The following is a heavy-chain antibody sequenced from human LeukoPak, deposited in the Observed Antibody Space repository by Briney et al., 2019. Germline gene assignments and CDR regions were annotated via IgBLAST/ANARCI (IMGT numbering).Heavy chain of an antibody. Sequence: PSETLSLTCAVSGGSFSNYYWSWIRQPPGKGLEWIGEINDSGRINYNPSLMSRATVSVDTSKNQFSLRLTSVTATDTAVYYCARRWNYGRNYYIDVWGNGATVSVSS. CDR2: INDSGRI. D-gene: IGHD1-7*01. V-gene: IGHV4-34*01. CDR1: GGSFSNYY. J-gene: IGHJ6*03. CDR3: ARRWNYGRNYYIDV.